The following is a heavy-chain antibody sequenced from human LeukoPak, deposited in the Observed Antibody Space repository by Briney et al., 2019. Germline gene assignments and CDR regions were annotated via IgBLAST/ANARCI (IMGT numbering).Heavy chain of an antibody. CDR1: GGSISSSSYN. CDR2: MSYSGNT. CDR3: ASQPLGDNWFDP. V-gene: IGHV4-39*01. J-gene: IGHJ5*02. Sequence: SETLSLTCTVSGGSISSSSYNWGWIRQPPGKGLEWIGSMSYSGNTYYNPSLKSRVTISADTSTNQFSLKLSSVTAADTAVYYCASQPLGDNWFDPWGQGTLVTVSS.